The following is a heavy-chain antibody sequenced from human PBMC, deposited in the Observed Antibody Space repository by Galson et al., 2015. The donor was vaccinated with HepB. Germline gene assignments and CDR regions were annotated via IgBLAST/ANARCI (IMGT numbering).Heavy chain of an antibody. Sequence: SVKVSCKAFGYTFTSYDINWVRQATGQGLEWMGWMNPNSGNTGYVQKFQGRVTMTRNTSISTAYMELSSLRSEDTAVYYCARAAGDYYDSSGYYHDYWGQGTLVTVSS. CDR1: GYTFTSYD. CDR2: MNPNSGNT. V-gene: IGHV1-8*01. CDR3: ARAAGDYYDSSGYYHDY. D-gene: IGHD3-22*01. J-gene: IGHJ4*02.